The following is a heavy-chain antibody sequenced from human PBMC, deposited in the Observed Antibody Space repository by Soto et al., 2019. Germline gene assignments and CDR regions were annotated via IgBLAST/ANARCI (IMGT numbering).Heavy chain of an antibody. J-gene: IGHJ5*02. CDR2: INPNSGGT. D-gene: IGHD3-22*01. Sequence: GASVKVSCKASGYTFTGYYMNWVRPAPGQGHEWMGWINPNSGGTNYAQKFQGWVTMTRDTSISTAYMELSRLRSDDTAVYYCARANNYDSSGYHRGSNWFDPSGQGTLLTVSS. CDR3: ARANNYDSSGYHRGSNWFDP. V-gene: IGHV1-2*04. CDR1: GYTFTGYY.